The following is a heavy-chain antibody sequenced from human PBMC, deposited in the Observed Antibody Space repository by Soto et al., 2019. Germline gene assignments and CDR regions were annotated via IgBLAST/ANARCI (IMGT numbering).Heavy chain of an antibody. J-gene: IGHJ3*02. Sequence: ASVKVSCKASGYTFTGYYMHWVRQAPGQGLEWMGWINPNSGGTNYAQKFQGWVTMTRDTSISTAYMELSRLRSDDTAVYYCGRDRSPITMVRGVINGAFDIWGQGTMVTVSS. V-gene: IGHV1-2*04. CDR1: GYTFTGYY. CDR3: GRDRSPITMVRGVINGAFDI. D-gene: IGHD3-10*01. CDR2: INPNSGGT.